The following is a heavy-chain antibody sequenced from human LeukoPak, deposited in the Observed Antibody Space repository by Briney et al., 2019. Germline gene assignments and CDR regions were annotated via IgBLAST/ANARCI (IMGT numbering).Heavy chain of an antibody. V-gene: IGHV3-48*03. D-gene: IGHD3-22*01. J-gene: IGHJ4*02. CDR1: GFDFSAYE. Sequence: GGSLRLSCAASGFDFSAYEMNWLRQAPGKGLEWVSYFAGSDTTTYYADSVKGRFTISRDNAKNSLYLQMNSLRAEDTALYYCATLGYHLDSWGQGTLVTVSS. CDR3: ATLGYHLDS. CDR2: FAGSDTTT.